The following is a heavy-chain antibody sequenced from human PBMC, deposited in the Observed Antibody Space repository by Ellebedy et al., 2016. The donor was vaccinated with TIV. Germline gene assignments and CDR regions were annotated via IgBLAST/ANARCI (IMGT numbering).Heavy chain of an antibody. CDR1: GFTFSSYD. D-gene: IGHD6-13*01. V-gene: IGHV3-13*01. CDR2: IGTAGDT. Sequence: GGSLRLXXAASGFTFSSYDMHWVRQATGKGLEWVSAIGTAGDTYYPGSVKGRFTISRDNSKNTLYLQMNSLRAEDTAVYYCARVLAAGSRGYYMDVWGKGTTVTVSS. J-gene: IGHJ6*03. CDR3: ARVLAAGSRGYYMDV.